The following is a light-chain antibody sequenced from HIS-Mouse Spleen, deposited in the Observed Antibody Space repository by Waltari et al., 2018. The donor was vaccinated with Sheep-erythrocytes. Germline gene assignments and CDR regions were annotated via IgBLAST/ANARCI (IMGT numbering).Light chain of an antibody. CDR1: QSVSSSY. V-gene: IGKV3-20*01. J-gene: IGKJ1*01. CDR3: QQYGSSLRT. Sequence: EIVLTQSPGILSLSPGERATLYCRASQSVSSSYLAWYQQKPGQAPRLLIYGASSRATGIPDRFSGSGSGTDFTLTISRLDPEDFAVYYCQQYGSSLRTFGQGTKVEIK. CDR2: GAS.